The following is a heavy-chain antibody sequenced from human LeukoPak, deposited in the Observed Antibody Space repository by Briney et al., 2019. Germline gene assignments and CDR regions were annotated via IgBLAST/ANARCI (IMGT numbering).Heavy chain of an antibody. CDR3: ARGIEGVLNSYYFDY. V-gene: IGHV4-59*08. Sequence: PSETLSLTCTVSGGSISSYYWSWLRQPPGKGLEWIGYIYYSGSTNYNPSLKSRVTISVDTSKNQFSLKLSSVTAADTAVYYCARGIEGVLNSYYFDYWGQGTLVTVSS. CDR2: IYYSGST. D-gene: IGHD1-26*01. J-gene: IGHJ4*02. CDR1: GGSISSYY.